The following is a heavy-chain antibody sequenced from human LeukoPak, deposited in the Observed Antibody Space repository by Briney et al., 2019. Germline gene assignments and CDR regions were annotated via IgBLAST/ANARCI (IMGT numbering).Heavy chain of an antibody. J-gene: IGHJ2*01. CDR3: AKSRGQWYLDL. CDR1: GFTFSSYA. Sequence: LPGGSLRLSCAASGFTFSSYAMSWVRQAPGKGLEWVSAISGSGGGTNYADSVKGRFTISSDNSKNMLFLQMNSLRAEDTAVYFCAKSRGQWYLDLWGRGTRVTVSS. V-gene: IGHV3-23*01. CDR2: ISGSGGGT.